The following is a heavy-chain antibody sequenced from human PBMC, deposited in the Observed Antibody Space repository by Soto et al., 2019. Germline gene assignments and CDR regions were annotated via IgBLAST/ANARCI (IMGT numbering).Heavy chain of an antibody. V-gene: IGHV3-66*01. CDR3: AGGNTVLERD. Sequence: EVQLVESGGGLVLPGGSLRLSCAASGVIVSSNYMSWVRQAPGKGLEWGSLIYSGGSTSYADSVKGRFTISRDNSKNTLYLPMNNLRAEDTAVYYCAGGNTVLERDWGQGTLVTVSS. D-gene: IGHD1-1*01. J-gene: IGHJ4*02. CDR2: IYSGGST. CDR1: GVIVSSNY.